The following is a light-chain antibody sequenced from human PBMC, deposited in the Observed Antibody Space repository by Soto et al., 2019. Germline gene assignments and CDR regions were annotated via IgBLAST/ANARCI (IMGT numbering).Light chain of an antibody. J-gene: IGKJ1*01. V-gene: IGKV3-20*01. Sequence: EIVMTQSPATLSVSPGERATFSCRASQSVSSNLAWYQQKPGQAPRLLIYGASNRATGIPDRFRGSGSGTDFILTITRLEPEDFAVYYCQQYGSSRWTFGQGTKVDIK. CDR1: QSVSSN. CDR3: QQYGSSRWT. CDR2: GAS.